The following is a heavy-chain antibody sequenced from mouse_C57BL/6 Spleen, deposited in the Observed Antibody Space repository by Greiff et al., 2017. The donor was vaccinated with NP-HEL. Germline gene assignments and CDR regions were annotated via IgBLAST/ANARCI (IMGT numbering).Heavy chain of an antibody. V-gene: IGHV2-3*01. CDR2: IWGDGST. CDR3: ATPGCITTVVAHYAMDY. Sequence: VQVVESGPGLVAPSQSLSITCTVSGFSFTSYGVSWVRQPPGKGLEWLGVIWGDGSTNYHSALISRLSISKDNSKSQVCLKLNSLQTDDTATYYGATPGCITTVVAHYAMDYWGQGTSVTVSS. J-gene: IGHJ4*01. CDR1: GFSFTSYG. D-gene: IGHD1-1*01.